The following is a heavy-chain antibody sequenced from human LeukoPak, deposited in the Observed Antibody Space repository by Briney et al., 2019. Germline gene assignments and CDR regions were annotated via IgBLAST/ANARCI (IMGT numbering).Heavy chain of an antibody. V-gene: IGHV4-34*01. J-gene: IGHJ4*02. CDR1: GFTFSSSA. CDR3: ARGLRYGSGAFDY. D-gene: IGHD3-10*01. Sequence: PGGSLRLSCAASGFTFSSSAMSWVRQPPGKGLEWIGEINHSGSTNYNPSLKSRVTISVDTSKNQFSLKLSSVTAADTAVYYCARGLRYGSGAFDYRGQGTLVTVSS. CDR2: INHSGST.